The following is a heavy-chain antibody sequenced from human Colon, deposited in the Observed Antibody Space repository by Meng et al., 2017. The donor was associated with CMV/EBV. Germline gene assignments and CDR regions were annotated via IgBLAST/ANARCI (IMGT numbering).Heavy chain of an antibody. CDR2: ISAYNGNT. Sequence: YTFTSYGISWVRQAPGQGLEWMGWISAYNGNTNYAQKLQGRVTMTTDTSTSTAYMELRSLRSDDTAVYYCARDQGIVVVPAAIECFDYWGQGTLVTVSS. CDR1: YTFTSYG. V-gene: IGHV1-18*01. D-gene: IGHD2-2*02. J-gene: IGHJ4*02. CDR3: ARDQGIVVVPAAIECFDY.